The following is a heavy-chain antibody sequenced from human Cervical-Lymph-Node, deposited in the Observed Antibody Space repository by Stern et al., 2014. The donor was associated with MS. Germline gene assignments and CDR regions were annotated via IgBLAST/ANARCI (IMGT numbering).Heavy chain of an antibody. Sequence: QLQLQQWGAGLLKPSETLSLTCAVYGGSFSGYYWSWIRQPPGKGLEWIGEINHSGSTNYNPSLKSRVTISVDTSKNQFSLKLSSVTAADTAVYYCARGPLPYDPYDYWGQGTLVTVSS. D-gene: IGHD3-22*01. CDR3: ARGPLPYDPYDY. CDR1: GGSFSGYY. V-gene: IGHV4-34*01. J-gene: IGHJ4*02. CDR2: INHSGST.